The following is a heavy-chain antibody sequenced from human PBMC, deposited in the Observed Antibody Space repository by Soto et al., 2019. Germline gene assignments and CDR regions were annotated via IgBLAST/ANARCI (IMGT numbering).Heavy chain of an antibody. CDR3: ARAVRVRYDSSGRWFDP. J-gene: IGHJ5*02. CDR2: IYPGDSDT. V-gene: IGHV5-51*01. Sequence: GESLKISCKGSGYSFTSYWIGWVRQMPGKGLEWMGIIYPGDSDTRYSPSFQGQVTISADKSISTAYLQWSSLKASDTAMYYCARAVRVRYDSSGRWFDPWGQGTLVTVS. CDR1: GYSFTSYW. D-gene: IGHD3-22*01.